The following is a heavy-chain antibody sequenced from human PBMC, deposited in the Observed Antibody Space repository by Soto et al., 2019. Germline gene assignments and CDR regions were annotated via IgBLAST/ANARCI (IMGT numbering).Heavy chain of an antibody. V-gene: IGHV3-9*01. Sequence: PGGSLGLSCAASGFTFDDYAMHWVRQAPGKGLEWVSGISWNSGRIGYADSVKARFTISRDNAKNYLYLQMNSLRADDTVLYYCAKDFYSSGWGPDYWGQGTLVTVSS. D-gene: IGHD6-19*01. J-gene: IGHJ4*02. CDR2: ISWNSGRI. CDR1: GFTFDDYA. CDR3: AKDFYSSGWGPDY.